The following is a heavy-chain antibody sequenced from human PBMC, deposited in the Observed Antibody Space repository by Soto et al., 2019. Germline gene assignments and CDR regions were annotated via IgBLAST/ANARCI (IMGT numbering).Heavy chain of an antibody. Sequence: QLTLSESGPTLVKPTQALTLTCTFSGFSLTTFGVGVGWIRQPPGKALERLAFIYWNDDKRYSSFLNNRLSITSDSSKHLVVLAVTDMDPVDTAIYYCVPRVLAGAKIDYWGQGTLVTVPS. CDR2: IYWNDDK. J-gene: IGHJ4*02. CDR1: GFSLTTFGVG. V-gene: IGHV2-5*01. D-gene: IGHD2-15*01. CDR3: VPRVLAGAKIDY.